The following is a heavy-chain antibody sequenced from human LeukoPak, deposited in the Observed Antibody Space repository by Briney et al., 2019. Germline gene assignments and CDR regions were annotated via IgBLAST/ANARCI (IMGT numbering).Heavy chain of an antibody. J-gene: IGHJ4*02. V-gene: IGHV3-21*01. D-gene: IGHD3-10*01. CDR2: ISSSSSNI. Sequence: PGGSLRLSCAASGSTFSSYNMNWVRQAPGKGLEWVSSISSSSSNIYYADSVKGRFTISRDNAKNSLYLQMNSLTAEDTAVYYCARAPGSGTQGYYFDYWGQGTLVTVSS. CDR1: GSTFSSYN. CDR3: ARAPGSGTQGYYFDY.